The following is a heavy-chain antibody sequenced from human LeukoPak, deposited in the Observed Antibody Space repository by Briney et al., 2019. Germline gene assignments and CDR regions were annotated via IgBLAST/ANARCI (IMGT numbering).Heavy chain of an antibody. V-gene: IGHV3-30*03. CDR1: GFTFSSYG. Sequence: PGRSLRLSCEASGFTFSSYGMHWVRQAPGKGLEWVAVISYDGSNKYYADSVKGRFTISRDNSKNTLYLQMNSLRAEDTAVYFCARERQDTILHSGAFDIWGQGTMVTVSS. D-gene: IGHD2-21*01. CDR3: ARERQDTILHSGAFDI. CDR2: ISYDGSNK. J-gene: IGHJ3*02.